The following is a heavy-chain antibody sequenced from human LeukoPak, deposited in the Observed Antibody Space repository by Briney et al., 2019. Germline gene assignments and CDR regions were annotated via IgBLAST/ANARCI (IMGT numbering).Heavy chain of an antibody. V-gene: IGHV3-30*03. CDR1: GFTVSSNY. D-gene: IGHD6-13*01. CDR2: ISYDGSNK. CDR3: ARERVGKQQLVRGYFDY. Sequence: GGSLRLSCAASGFTVSSNYMSWVRQAPGKGLEWVAVISYDGSNKYYADSVKGRFTISRDNSKNTLYLQMNSLRAEDTAVYYCARERVGKQQLVRGYFDYWGQGTLVTVSS. J-gene: IGHJ4*02.